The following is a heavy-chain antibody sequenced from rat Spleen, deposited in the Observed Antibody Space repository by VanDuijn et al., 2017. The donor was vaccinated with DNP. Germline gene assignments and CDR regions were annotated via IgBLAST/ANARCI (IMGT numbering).Heavy chain of an antibody. V-gene: IGHV5S10*01. D-gene: IGHD1-3*01. CDR1: GISFSDNN. CDR3: ARDYGSYPYYFDY. J-gene: IGHJ2*01. Sequence: EVQLVESGGGLVQPGRSLKLSCAASGISFSDNNMAWVRQAPKKGLEWVATIIYDGSRTYYRDSVKGRFTISRDNAKNTLYLQMDSLRSEDTATYYCARDYGSYPYYFDYWGQGVMVTVSS. CDR2: IIYDGSRT.